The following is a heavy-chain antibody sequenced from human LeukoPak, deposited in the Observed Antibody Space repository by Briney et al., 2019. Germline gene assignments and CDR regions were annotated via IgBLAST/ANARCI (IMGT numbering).Heavy chain of an antibody. CDR2: IYHSGCT. V-gene: IGHV4-38-2*02. Sequence: SETLSLTCTVSGYSISSGYYWGWIRQPPGQGLEWIGSIYHSGCTYYNPSLKSRVTISVDTSKNQCSLKLSSVTAADTAVYYCARDVEIVATRWFDPWGQGTLVTVSS. D-gene: IGHD5-12*01. CDR3: ARDVEIVATRWFDP. J-gene: IGHJ5*02. CDR1: GYSISSGYY.